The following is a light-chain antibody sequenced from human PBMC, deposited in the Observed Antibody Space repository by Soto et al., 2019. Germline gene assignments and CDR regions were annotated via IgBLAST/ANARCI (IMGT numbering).Light chain of an antibody. J-gene: IGLJ2*01. V-gene: IGLV2-23*01. CDR3: CSYAGSSTSVV. CDR1: SSDVGSYNL. Sequence: QSALTQPASVSGSPGQSITISCTGTSSDVGSYNLVSWYQQHPVKAPKLMIYEGSKPPSGVSNRFSGSKSGNTASLTISGLQAEDEADYYCCSYAGSSTSVVFGGGTKLTVL. CDR2: EGS.